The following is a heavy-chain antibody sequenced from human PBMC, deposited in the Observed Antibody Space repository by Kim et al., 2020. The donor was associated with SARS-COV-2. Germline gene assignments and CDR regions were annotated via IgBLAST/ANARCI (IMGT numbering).Heavy chain of an antibody. CDR3: ARGITVIFRYYYMDV. D-gene: IGHD3-3*02. Sequence: QKFQGRVTMTRNTSISTAYMELSSLRSEDTAVYYCARGITVIFRYYYMDVWGKGTTVTVSS. V-gene: IGHV1-8*01. J-gene: IGHJ6*03.